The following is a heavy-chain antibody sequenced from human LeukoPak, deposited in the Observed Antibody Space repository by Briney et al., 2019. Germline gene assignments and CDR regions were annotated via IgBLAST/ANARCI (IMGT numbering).Heavy chain of an antibody. D-gene: IGHD4/OR15-4a*01. CDR1: GFTVSSNS. J-gene: IGHJ4*02. CDR3: ARRAGAYSHPYDY. CDR2: IYSDNT. V-gene: IGHV3-53*01. Sequence: GGSLRLSCTVSGFTVSSNSMSWVRQAPGKGLEWVSFIYSDNTHYTDSVKGRFTISRDNSKNTLYLQRNSLRAEDTAVYYCARRAGAYSHPYDYWGQGTLVTVSS.